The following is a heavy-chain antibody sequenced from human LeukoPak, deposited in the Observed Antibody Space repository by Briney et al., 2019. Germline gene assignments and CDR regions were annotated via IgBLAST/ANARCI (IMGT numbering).Heavy chain of an antibody. Sequence: PGGSLRLSSAASGFTFSSYAMHWVRQAPGKGLEWVAVISYDGSNKYYADSVKGRSTISRDNSKNTLYLQMNSLRAEDTAVYYCARDRPYSSGWYLYWGQGTLVTVSS. CDR2: ISYDGSNK. CDR3: ARDRPYSSGWYLY. D-gene: IGHD6-19*01. V-gene: IGHV3-30*04. J-gene: IGHJ4*02. CDR1: GFTFSSYA.